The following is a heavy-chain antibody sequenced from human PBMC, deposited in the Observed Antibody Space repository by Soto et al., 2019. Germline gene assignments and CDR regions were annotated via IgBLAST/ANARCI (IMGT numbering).Heavy chain of an antibody. D-gene: IGHD5-12*01. Sequence: EVQLVESGGASVLPGGSLGVSCAASGISFSTYWMHWVRQGPGKGLEWVARIKFDGTDATYADSVKGRFTISRDNAKSTLDLQMNSLTPEDTGLYECTRGGYYSCVPFDYWGQGTLFTVSS. V-gene: IGHV3-74*01. CDR1: GISFSTYW. J-gene: IGHJ4*02. CDR3: TRGGYYSCVPFDY. CDR2: IKFDGTDA.